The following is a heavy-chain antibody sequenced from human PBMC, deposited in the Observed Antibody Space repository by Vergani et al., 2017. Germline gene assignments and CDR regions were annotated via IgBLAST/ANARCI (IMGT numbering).Heavy chain of an antibody. CDR3: AGGVAALRGPYNGFDP. CDR1: GGTFSSYA. CDR2: IIPIFGTA. D-gene: IGHD6-6*01. V-gene: IGHV1-69*01. J-gene: IGHJ5*02. Sequence: QVQLVQSGAEVKKPGSSVKVSCKASGGTFSSYAISWVRQAPGQGLEWMGGIIPIFGTANYAQKFQGRVTITADESTSTAYMELSSLRSEDTAVYYCAGGVAALRGPYNGFDPWGQGTLVTVSS.